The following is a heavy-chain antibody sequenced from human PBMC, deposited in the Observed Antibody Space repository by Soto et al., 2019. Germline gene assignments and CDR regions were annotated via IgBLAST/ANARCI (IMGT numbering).Heavy chain of an antibody. D-gene: IGHD2-2*01. V-gene: IGHV1-69*01. CDR3: AGRCDSTSCLAHFDY. Sequence: QVQLVQSGAEVKKPGSSVKVSCKASGGTFNNYVINWVRQAPGQGLEWMGGLIPIFGTASYAQKFQGRVTITADESTTTAYMELNSLRSEDTAVYYCAGRCDSTSCLAHFDYWGQGTLVTVSS. CDR1: GGTFNNYV. J-gene: IGHJ4*02. CDR2: LIPIFGTA.